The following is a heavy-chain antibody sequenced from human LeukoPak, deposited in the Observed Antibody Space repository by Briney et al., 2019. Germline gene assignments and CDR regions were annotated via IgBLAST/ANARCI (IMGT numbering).Heavy chain of an antibody. J-gene: IGHJ3*02. CDR2: ITWNSGSI. D-gene: IGHD1-26*01. Sequence: GGSLRLSCVASGFTFDDYAMHWVRQAPGKGLEWVSGITWNSGSIAYADSVKGRFTISRDNAKNSLYLQMNSLRAEDMAMYYCAKDIGSYTDAFDIWGQGTMVTVSS. CDR3: AKDIGSYTDAFDI. V-gene: IGHV3-9*03. CDR1: GFTFDDYA.